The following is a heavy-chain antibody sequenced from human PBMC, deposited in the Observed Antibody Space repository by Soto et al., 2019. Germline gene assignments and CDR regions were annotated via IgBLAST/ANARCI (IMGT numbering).Heavy chain of an antibody. D-gene: IGHD2-2*01. J-gene: IGHJ6*02. Sequence: LRLSCAASGFTFSIYAMSWVRQAPGKGLEWVSVISASGGRTYYADSVKGRFTMSRDNSKNTLFLQMNSLRDEDTAIYYCAKEVVIESAGRSHSYYYGLDVWGPGTTVTVSS. CDR2: ISASGGRT. CDR3: AKEVVIESAGRSHSYYYGLDV. V-gene: IGHV3-23*01. CDR1: GFTFSIYA.